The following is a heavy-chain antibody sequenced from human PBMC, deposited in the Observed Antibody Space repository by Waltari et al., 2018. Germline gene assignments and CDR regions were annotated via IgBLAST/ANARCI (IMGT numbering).Heavy chain of an antibody. CDR1: GYSISSGYY. CDR2: IYHSGSN. J-gene: IGHJ4*02. V-gene: IGHV4-38-2*01. D-gene: IGHD6-6*01. Sequence: QVQLQESGPGLVKPSETLSLTCAVSGYSISSGYYWGWIRQPPGKGLEWIGSIYHSGSNYYNPSLKSRVTISVDTSKNQFSLKLSSVTAADTAVYYCAGVEYSSSSGDYWGQGTLVTVSS. CDR3: AGVEYSSSSGDY.